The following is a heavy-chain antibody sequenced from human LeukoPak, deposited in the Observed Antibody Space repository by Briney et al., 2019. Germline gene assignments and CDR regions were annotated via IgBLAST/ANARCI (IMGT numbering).Heavy chain of an antibody. CDR2: IKSKTDGGTT. CDR1: GFXFSNAW. D-gene: IGHD5-18*01. Sequence: GGSLRLSCAASGFXFSNAWISWVRQAPGKGLEWVGHIKSKTDGGTTDYAAPVKGRFTISRDDSKNTLYLQMNSLKIEDTAVYYCTTGTWIQLWLADFWGQGILVTVSS. CDR3: TTGTWIQLWLADF. J-gene: IGHJ4*02. V-gene: IGHV3-15*01.